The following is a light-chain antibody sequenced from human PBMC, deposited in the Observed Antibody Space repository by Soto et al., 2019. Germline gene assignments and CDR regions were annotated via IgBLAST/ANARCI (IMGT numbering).Light chain of an antibody. CDR2: TGS. Sequence: DIQMTQSPSSVSASVGDRVTITCRASQAIDSWLAWYQQKPGEAPKLLIFTGSLLHSGVPPRFSGSGSGTDFTLTSSSLQPEDFATYYCQQTLSFPPTFGQVTKV. J-gene: IGKJ1*01. CDR3: QQTLSFPPT. CDR1: QAIDSW. V-gene: IGKV1-12*01.